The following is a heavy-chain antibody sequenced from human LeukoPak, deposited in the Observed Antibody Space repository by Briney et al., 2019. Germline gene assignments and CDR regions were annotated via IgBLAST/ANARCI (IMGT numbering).Heavy chain of an antibody. CDR1: GVTLCRFL. Sequence: GGSLRLSCAASGVTLCRFLMSWVPQAPGKGLEGVANIKQDGSEKYYVDSVKGRFTISRDNARNSLYLQMNSLRAEDTAVYYCARQRIRYCSSTSCYRDYYYYYMDVWGKGTTVTVSS. CDR2: IKQDGSEK. V-gene: IGHV3-7*01. J-gene: IGHJ6*03. CDR3: ARQRIRYCSSTSCYRDYYYYYMDV. D-gene: IGHD2-2*01.